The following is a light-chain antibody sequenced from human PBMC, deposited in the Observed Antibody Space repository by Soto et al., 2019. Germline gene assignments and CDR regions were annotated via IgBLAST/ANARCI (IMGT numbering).Light chain of an antibody. CDR2: GAS. CDR3: QQYGSSPL. CDR1: QSVSSSY. Sequence: EIVLTQVAGAPSMPPGERATLSCRASQSVSSSYLAWYQQKPGQAPRLLIYGASSRATGIPDRVSGSGSGTDFTLTISRLEPEDGAGYYCQQYGSSPLFGPGTKVDIK. J-gene: IGKJ3*01. V-gene: IGKV3-20*01.